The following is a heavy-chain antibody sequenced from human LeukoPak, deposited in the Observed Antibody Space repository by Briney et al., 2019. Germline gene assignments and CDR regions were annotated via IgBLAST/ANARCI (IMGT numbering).Heavy chain of an antibody. CDR3: AREYSSSWYEYAFDI. D-gene: IGHD6-13*01. V-gene: IGHV3-48*03. CDR2: ISTSGSTI. J-gene: IGHJ3*02. CDR1: GFTFSSYE. Sequence: GGSLRLSCAASGFTFSSYEMNWVRQAPGKGLEWVSYISTSGSTIYYADSVKGRFTISRDNAKNSLYLQMNSLRAEDTAVYYCAREYSSSWYEYAFDIWGQGTMVTVSS.